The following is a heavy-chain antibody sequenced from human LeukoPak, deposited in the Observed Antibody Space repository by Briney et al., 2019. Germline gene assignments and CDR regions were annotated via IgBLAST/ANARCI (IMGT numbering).Heavy chain of an antibody. CDR2: IYYSGST. V-gene: IGHV4-59*08. J-gene: IGHJ6*03. CDR1: GGSISSYY. CDR3: ARHGSRFYNYYMDV. Sequence: SETLSLTCTVSGGSISSYYWSWIRQPPGKGLEWIGYIYYSGSTNYNPSLKSRVTISVDTSKNQFSLKLSSVTAADTAVYYCARHGSRFYNYYMDVWGKGTTVTVSS.